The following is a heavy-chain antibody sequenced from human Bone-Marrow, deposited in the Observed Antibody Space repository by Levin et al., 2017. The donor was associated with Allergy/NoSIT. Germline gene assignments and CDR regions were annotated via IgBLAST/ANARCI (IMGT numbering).Heavy chain of an antibody. CDR1: GDSMSSHY. CDR2: IYHTGNS. CDR3: ARDSAAMGVGNGMDG. D-gene: IGHD1-26*01. Sequence: SETLSLSCTVSGDSMSSHYWSWIRQPPGKGLEWLGYIYHTGNSIYNPSLRSRVTISVDTSKKQFSLRLSSVTAEDTAVYYCARDSAAMGVGNGMDGWGQGNTVTISS. J-gene: IGHJ6*02. V-gene: IGHV4-59*11.